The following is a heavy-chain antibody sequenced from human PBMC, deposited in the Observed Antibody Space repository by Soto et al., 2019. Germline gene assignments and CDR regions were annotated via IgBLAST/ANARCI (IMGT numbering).Heavy chain of an antibody. V-gene: IGHV3-48*04. CDR2: ISGSGRTI. J-gene: IGHJ5*02. Sequence: EVQLLESGGGLVQPGGSLRLSCAASGFIFRNYAMSWVRQAPGKGLEWLSYISGSGRTIYSADSVKGRFTISRDNATNSLYLQMNNVRTEDTAVYYCARLPFPWGWFDPWGQGTLVTVSS. D-gene: IGHD3-16*01. CDR1: GFIFRNYA. CDR3: ARLPFPWGWFDP.